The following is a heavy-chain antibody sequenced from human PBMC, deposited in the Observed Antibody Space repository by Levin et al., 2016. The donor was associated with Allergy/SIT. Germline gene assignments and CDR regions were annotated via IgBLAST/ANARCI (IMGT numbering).Heavy chain of an antibody. Sequence: SETLSLTCAISGDSVSSNSAAWNWIRQSPSRGLEWLGRTYYRSKWYNDYAVSVKSRITINPDTSKNQFSLQLNSVTPEDTAVYYCARHVTIRGIATYYYYGMDVWGQGTTVTVSS. CDR2: TYYRSKWYN. D-gene: IGHD3-10*01. J-gene: IGHJ6*02. CDR1: GDSVSSNSAA. V-gene: IGHV6-1*01. CDR3: ARHVTIRGIATYYYYGMDV.